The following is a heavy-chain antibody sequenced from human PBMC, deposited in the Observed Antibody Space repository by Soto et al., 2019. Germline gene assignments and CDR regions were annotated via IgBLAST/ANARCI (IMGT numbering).Heavy chain of an antibody. Sequence: ETLSLTCTVSGGSINSYWWSWIRQPAGKGLEWIGRVYSSGTTDYNPSLNSRATMSVETSKNQFSLKLSSVTAADTAVYYCARDIESYAYGEGYWGQGIQVTVSS. CDR1: GGSINSYW. CDR3: ARDIESYAYGEGY. CDR2: VYSSGTT. V-gene: IGHV4-4*07. D-gene: IGHD3-10*01. J-gene: IGHJ4*02.